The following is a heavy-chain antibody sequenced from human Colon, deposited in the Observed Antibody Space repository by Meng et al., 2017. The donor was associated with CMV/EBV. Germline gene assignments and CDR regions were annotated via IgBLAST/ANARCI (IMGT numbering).Heavy chain of an antibody. V-gene: IGHV3-7*01. CDR1: GFTFSDYY. CDR3: AREGAGYYYGMDV. Sequence: GESLKISCAASGFTFSDYYMSWIRQAPGKGLEWVANIKQDGSEKYYVDSVKGRFTISRDNAKNSLYLQMNSLRAEDTAVYYCAREGAGYYYGMDVWGQGTTVTVSS. CDR2: IKQDGSEK. J-gene: IGHJ6*02. D-gene: IGHD3-10*01.